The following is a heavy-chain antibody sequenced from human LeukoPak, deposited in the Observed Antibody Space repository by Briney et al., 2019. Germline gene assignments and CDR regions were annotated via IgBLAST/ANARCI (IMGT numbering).Heavy chain of an antibody. CDR2: IFYSGST. V-gene: IGHV4-39*07. D-gene: IGHD3-3*01. Sequence: SETLSLTCTVSSGSISTSNYYWGWVRQPPGKALEWIGNIFYSGSTYYSPSLKSRVTISVDTSKNQFSLKLSSVTAADTAVYYCARGWAPYYDFWSGYYSYFDYWGQGTLVTVSS. J-gene: IGHJ4*02. CDR3: ARGWAPYYDFWSGYYSYFDY. CDR1: SGSISTSNYY.